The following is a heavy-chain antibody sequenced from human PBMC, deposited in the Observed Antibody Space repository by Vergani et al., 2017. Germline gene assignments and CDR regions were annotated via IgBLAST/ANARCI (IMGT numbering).Heavy chain of an antibody. Sequence: EVQMVEAGGGLVKPGGSLRLSCAASGFTFSSYSMNWVRQAPGRGLEWVSSISSSSSYIYYADSVKGRFTISRDNAKNSRYLQMNSLRAEDTAVYYCAGGFTTPDDAFYIWGQGTMVTVSS. CDR3: AGGFTTPDDAFYI. V-gene: IGHV3-21*01. CDR1: GFTFSSYS. CDR2: ISSSSSYI. D-gene: IGHD3-3*01. J-gene: IGHJ3*02.